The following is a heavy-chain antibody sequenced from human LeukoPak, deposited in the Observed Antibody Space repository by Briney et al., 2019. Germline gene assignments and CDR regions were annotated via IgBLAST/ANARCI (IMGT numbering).Heavy chain of an antibody. CDR3: ARGWEANLDV. J-gene: IGHJ6*04. CDR1: GGSISSYF. CDR2: IYPSGST. D-gene: IGHD1-26*01. V-gene: IGHV4-4*07. Sequence: PSETLSLTCTVSGGSISSYFWNWIRQPAGKGLEWIGRIYPSGSTNYSPSLKSRVTMSRDTSTNQLFLKLNSMTAADTAVYYCARGWEANLDVWGKGTTVTVSS.